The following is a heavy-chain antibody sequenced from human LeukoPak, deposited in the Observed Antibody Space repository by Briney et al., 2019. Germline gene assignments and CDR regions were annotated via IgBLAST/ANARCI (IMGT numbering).Heavy chain of an antibody. CDR2: IYYSGST. D-gene: IGHD3-22*01. V-gene: IGHV4-59*12. CDR3: ATTYYYDSSGSPGDAFDI. CDR1: GGSISSYY. Sequence: PSETLSLTCTVSGGSISSYYWSWIRQPPGKGLEWIGYIYYSGSTNYNPSLKSRVTISVDTSKNQFSLKLSSVTAADTAVYYCATTYYYDSSGSPGDAFDIWGQGTMVTVSS. J-gene: IGHJ3*02.